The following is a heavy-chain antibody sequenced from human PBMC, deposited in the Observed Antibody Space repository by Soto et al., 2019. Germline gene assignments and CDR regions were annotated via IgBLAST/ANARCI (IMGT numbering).Heavy chain of an antibody. CDR2: ISGSGGSA. CDR1: GFTFSSYA. J-gene: IGHJ4*01. CDR3: ALTATHKGSVWFLDY. D-gene: IGHD6-13*01. Sequence: GGSLRLFCAASGFTFSSYAMSWVRQAPGKGLEWVSVISGSGGSAYYADSVKGRFTISRDNSKNTLYLHMNSLRAEDTAVFYCALTATHKGSVWFLDYWRHGTLVTVYS. V-gene: IGHV3-23*01.